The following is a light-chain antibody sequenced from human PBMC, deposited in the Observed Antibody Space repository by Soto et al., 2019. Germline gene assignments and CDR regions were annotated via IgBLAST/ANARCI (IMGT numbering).Light chain of an antibody. CDR2: GNT. CDR1: SSNIGAGYD. CDR3: QSHDSSLNSWV. V-gene: IGLV1-40*01. J-gene: IGLJ3*02. Sequence: QLVLTQPPSMSGAPGQRVTISCTGSSSNIGAGYDVHWYQLLPGTAPKLLIYGNTNRPSGVPDRFSGAKSGTSASLAITGLRAEDEADYYCQSHDSSLNSWVFGGGTKLPVL.